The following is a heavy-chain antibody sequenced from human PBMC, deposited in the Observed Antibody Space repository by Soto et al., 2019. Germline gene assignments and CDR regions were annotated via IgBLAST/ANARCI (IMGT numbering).Heavy chain of an antibody. CDR3: ASGPIGDYTDGFDY. J-gene: IGHJ4*02. Sequence: SSQIGSTYYNPSLKSRVTISVDRSKNQISLKLSSVTAADTAVYYCASGPIGDYTDGFDYWGQGTLVTVSS. CDR2: SSQIGST. D-gene: IGHD4-17*01. V-gene: IGHV4-30-2*01.